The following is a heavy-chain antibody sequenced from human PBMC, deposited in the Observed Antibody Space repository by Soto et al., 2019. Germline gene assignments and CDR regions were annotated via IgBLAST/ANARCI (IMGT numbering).Heavy chain of an antibody. CDR3: ARRAWDSYYAIDV. V-gene: IGHV3-30*09. CDR1: GFKYTDFA. D-gene: IGHD3-22*01. CDR2: ISYDGSDK. Sequence: LRLSCAASGFKYTDFALHWVRQAPGKGLEWVAIISYDGSDKYYADSVKGRFVISRDNPKNTLYLEMNSLRPEDTAVYFCARRAWDSYYAIDVWGQGTTVTVSS. J-gene: IGHJ6*02.